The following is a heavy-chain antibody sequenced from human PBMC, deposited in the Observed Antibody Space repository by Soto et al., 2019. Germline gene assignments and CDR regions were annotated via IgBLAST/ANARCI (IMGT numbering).Heavy chain of an antibody. V-gene: IGHV4-39*01. CDR3: ARSPRYYDILTGYYPNWFDP. J-gene: IGHJ5*02. Sequence: TSETLSLTCTVSGGSISSSSYYWGWIRQPPGKGLGWIGSIYYSGSTYYNPSLKSRVTISVDTSKNQFSLKLSSVTAADTAVYYCARSPRYYDILTGYYPNWFDPWGQGTLVTVSS. D-gene: IGHD3-9*01. CDR1: GGSISSSSYY. CDR2: IYYSGST.